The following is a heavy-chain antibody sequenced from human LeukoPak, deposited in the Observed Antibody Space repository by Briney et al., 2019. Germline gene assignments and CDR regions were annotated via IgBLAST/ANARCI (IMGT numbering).Heavy chain of an antibody. CDR3: AKDRRGDFFYYMDV. CDR2: VSGSGDFI. J-gene: IGHJ6*03. Sequence: GGSLRLSCAASGFTLTNPAMSWVRQAPGKGLEWVSVVSGSGDFIYYGDSVKGRFTISRDNSKNTLYLQMNSLRAEDTAVYYCAKDRRGDFFYYMDVWGKGTTVTVSS. V-gene: IGHV3-23*01. D-gene: IGHD3-3*01. CDR1: GFTLTNPA.